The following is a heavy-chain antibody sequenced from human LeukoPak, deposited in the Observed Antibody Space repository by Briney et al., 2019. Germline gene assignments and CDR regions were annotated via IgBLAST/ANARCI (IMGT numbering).Heavy chain of an antibody. J-gene: IGHJ4*02. CDR1: GFTFSNYV. V-gene: IGHV3-66*01. CDR2: IYSGGST. CDR3: ATGERMVRGDGVDY. D-gene: IGHD3-10*01. Sequence: GGSLRLSCAASGFTFSNYVMSWVRQAPGKGLEWVSVIYSGGSTYYADSVKGRFTISRDNSKNTLYLQMNSLRAEDTAVYFCATGERMVRGDGVDYWGQGTLVTVSS.